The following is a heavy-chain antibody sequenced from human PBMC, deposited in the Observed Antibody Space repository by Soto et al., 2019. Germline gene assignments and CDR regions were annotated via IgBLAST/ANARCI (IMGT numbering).Heavy chain of an antibody. CDR2: IDYNGNT. Sequence: QLQLQESGPGLVKPSETLSLTCTVSGDSISSSGYYWGWIRQPPGKGLEWIGSIDYNGNTYYNPSLKRRVNIFINTARNKFSLTLSSVTAADTAVYYCARQFCRGSSCYSPPAYFQNWGQGTQLTVSS. CDR1: GDSISSSGYY. D-gene: IGHD2-15*01. CDR3: ARQFCRGSSCYSPPAYFQN. V-gene: IGHV4-39*01. J-gene: IGHJ1*01.